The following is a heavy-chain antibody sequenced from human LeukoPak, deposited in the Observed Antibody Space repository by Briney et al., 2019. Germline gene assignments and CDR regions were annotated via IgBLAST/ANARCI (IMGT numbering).Heavy chain of an antibody. CDR3: AREGAGYSSGWYDWFDP. CDR2: IYYSGST. J-gene: IGHJ5*02. CDR1: GGSISSGNYY. Sequence: SETLSLTCTVSGGSISSGNYYWSWIRQHPGKGLEWIGYIYYSGSTNYNPSLKSRVTISVDTSKNQFSLKLSSVTAADTAVYYCAREGAGYSSGWYDWFDPWGQGTLVTVSS. D-gene: IGHD6-19*01. V-gene: IGHV4-61*01.